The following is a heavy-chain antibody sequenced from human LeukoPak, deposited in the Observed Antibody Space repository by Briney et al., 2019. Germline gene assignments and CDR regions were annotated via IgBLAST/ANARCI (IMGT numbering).Heavy chain of an antibody. Sequence: SETLSLTCTVSGGSISSYYWSWIRQPPGKGLEWIGYIYYSGSTNYNPSLKSRVTISVDTSKNQFSLKLSSVTAADTAVYYCARRGVVSTIDYWGQGTLVTVSS. CDR3: ARRGVVSTIDY. J-gene: IGHJ4*02. D-gene: IGHD2-21*01. V-gene: IGHV4-59*08. CDR1: GGSISSYY. CDR2: IYYSGST.